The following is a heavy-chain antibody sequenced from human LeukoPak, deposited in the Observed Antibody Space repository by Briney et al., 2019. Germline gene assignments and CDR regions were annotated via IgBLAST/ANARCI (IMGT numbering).Heavy chain of an antibody. V-gene: IGHV1-69*13. J-gene: IGHJ3*02. CDR2: IIPIFGPA. Sequence: ASVKVSCKASGDTFSSYAFSWVRQAPGHGLEWMGGIIPIFGPANYAQKFQGRVTIVADESTSTAYMELSSLRSEDTAVYYCARLLTTMTVVVTSTDAFDIWGQGTMVTVSS. CDR1: GDTFSSYA. D-gene: IGHD3-22*01. CDR3: ARLLTTMTVVVTSTDAFDI.